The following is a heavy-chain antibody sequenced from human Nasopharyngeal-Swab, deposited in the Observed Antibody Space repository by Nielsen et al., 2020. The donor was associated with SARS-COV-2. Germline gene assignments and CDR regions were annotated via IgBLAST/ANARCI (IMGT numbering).Heavy chain of an antibody. CDR2: IIPIFGTT. D-gene: IGHD3-9*01. J-gene: IGHJ6*02. Sequence: WVRQAPGLGLVWMGGIIPIFGTTDYAPKFQATVTITADESTSTVYMELNSLRFEDTAVYYCAKGVRYFDFLPPNTYYYYGLDLWGQGTTVTVSS. CDR3: AKGVRYFDFLPPNTYYYYGLDL. V-gene: IGHV1-69*01.